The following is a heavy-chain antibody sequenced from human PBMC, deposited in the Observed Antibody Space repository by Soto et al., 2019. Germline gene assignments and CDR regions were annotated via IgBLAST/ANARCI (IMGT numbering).Heavy chain of an antibody. CDR3: ARDVWCNYYYYYMDV. CDR2: INPSGGST. J-gene: IGHJ6*03. D-gene: IGHD2-8*01. V-gene: IGHV1-46*03. CDR1: GYTFTSYY. Sequence: ASVKVSCKASGYTFTSYYMHWVRQAPAQGLEWMGIINPSGGSTSYAQKFQGRVTMTRGTSTSTVYMELSSLRSEDTAVYYCARDVWCNYYYYYMDVWGKGTTVTVSS.